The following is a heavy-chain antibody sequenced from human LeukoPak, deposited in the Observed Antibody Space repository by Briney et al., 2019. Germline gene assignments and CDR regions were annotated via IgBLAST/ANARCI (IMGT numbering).Heavy chain of an antibody. Sequence: GGSLRLSCAASGFTFSSYSMNWVRQAPGKGLEWVSSTSSSGSYIYYADSVKGRFTISRDNAKNSLYLQMNSLRAEDTAVYYCARDSSSWPLRDYYMDVWGKGTTVTVSS. V-gene: IGHV3-21*01. CDR1: GFTFSSYS. D-gene: IGHD6-13*01. J-gene: IGHJ6*03. CDR2: TSSSGSYI. CDR3: ARDSSSWPLRDYYMDV.